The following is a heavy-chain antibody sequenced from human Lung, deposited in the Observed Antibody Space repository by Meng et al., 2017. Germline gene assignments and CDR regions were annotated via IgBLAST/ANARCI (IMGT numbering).Heavy chain of an antibody. Sequence: QRQEFGPGLVKPSEALSLTCSVSGGSIRTSGYYWGWIRQPPGKGLEWIGSIGHSGITYYTPSLKSRVAVSLDTSKSQFSLMLTSVTAADTAVYYCVRSSAWVRTGFDPWGQGTLVTVSS. D-gene: IGHD6-19*01. CDR1: GGSIRTSGYY. CDR3: VRSSAWVRTGFDP. CDR2: IGHSGIT. V-gene: IGHV4-39*01. J-gene: IGHJ5*02.